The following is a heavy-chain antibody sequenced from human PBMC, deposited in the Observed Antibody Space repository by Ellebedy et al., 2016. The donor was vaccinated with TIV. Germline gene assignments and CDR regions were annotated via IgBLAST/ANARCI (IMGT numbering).Heavy chain of an antibody. CDR3: ARVKATGDQARGLIDA. CDR1: GGSISSSNW. D-gene: IGHD1-26*01. Sequence: MPSETLSLTCAVSGGSISSSNWWSWVRQPPGKGLEWFRDLYHIGSTNYNPSLNSRVTISVNKSKNQFSLKPSSVTAAATAVYYCARVKATGDQARGLIDAWGQGTLVTVSS. CDR2: LYHIGST. V-gene: IGHV4-4*02. J-gene: IGHJ5*02.